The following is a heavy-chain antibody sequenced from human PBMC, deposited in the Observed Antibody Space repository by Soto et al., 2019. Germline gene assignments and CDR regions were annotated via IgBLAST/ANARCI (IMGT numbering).Heavy chain of an antibody. CDR1: GGSISSYY. CDR2: IYYSGST. CDR3: AREGYDILTGHRPWDNWFDP. Sequence: SETLSLTCTVSGGSISSYYWSWIRQPPGKGLEWIGYIYYSGSTNYNPSLKSRVTISVDTSKNQFSLKLSSVTAADTAVYYCAREGYDILTGHRPWDNWFDPWGQGTLVTVSS. D-gene: IGHD3-9*01. V-gene: IGHV4-59*01. J-gene: IGHJ5*02.